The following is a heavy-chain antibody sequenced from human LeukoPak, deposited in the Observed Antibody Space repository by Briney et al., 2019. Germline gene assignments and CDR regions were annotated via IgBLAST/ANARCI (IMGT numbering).Heavy chain of an antibody. D-gene: IGHD2-2*02. V-gene: IGHV3-21*01. CDR1: GFTFSSYS. CDR3: ARAARGYCSSTSCYTDYYYYMDV. Sequence: PGGSLRLSCAASGFTFSSYSMNWVRQAPGKGLEWVSSISSSSSYIYYADSVKGRFTISRDNAKNSLYLQMNSLRAEDTAVYYCARAARGYCSSTSCYTDYYYYMDVWGKGTTVTVSS. J-gene: IGHJ6*03. CDR2: ISSSSSYI.